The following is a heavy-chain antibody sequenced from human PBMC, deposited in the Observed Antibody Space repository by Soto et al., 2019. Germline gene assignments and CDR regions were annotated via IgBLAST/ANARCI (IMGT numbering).Heavy chain of an antibody. J-gene: IGHJ5*02. D-gene: IGHD3-16*01. CDR1: GGSFSAYG. Sequence: QVQLMQSGAEVKKPGSSVRVSCKASGGSFSAYGFCWIRQAPGQGREWVGGTIPMSGKTHYAQKFQDRVTLTADKSTSTISLDMSRLRSADTAIYYCALSPGGACSWFDPWGQGTLVIVSS. CDR2: TIPMSGKT. CDR3: ALSPGGACSWFDP. V-gene: IGHV1-69*06.